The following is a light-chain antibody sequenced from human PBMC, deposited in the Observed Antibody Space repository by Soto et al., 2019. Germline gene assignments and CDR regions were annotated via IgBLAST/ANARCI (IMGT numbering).Light chain of an antibody. Sequence: ALTQPASVSGSPGQSITISCTGTSSVVGSYNLVSWYQQHPGKAPKLMIYEGSKRSSGVSNRFSASKSGNTASLTISGLQAEDEADFCCCSYAGSSTYVFGTGTKVTVL. V-gene: IGLV2-23*01. CDR2: EGS. CDR1: SSVVGSYNL. J-gene: IGLJ1*01. CDR3: CSYAGSSTYV.